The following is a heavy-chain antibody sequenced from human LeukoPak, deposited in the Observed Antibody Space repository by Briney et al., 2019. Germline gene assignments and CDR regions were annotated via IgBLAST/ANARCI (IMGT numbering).Heavy chain of an antibody. J-gene: IGHJ4*02. V-gene: IGHV3-30-3*01. CDR1: GFTFSSYA. CDR2: ISYDGSNK. CDR3: ASAKRVPALGY. D-gene: IGHD2-2*01. Sequence: PGRSLRLSCAASGFTFSSYAMHWVRQAPGKGLEWVAVISYDGSNKYYADSVKGRFTTSRDNSKNTLYLQMNSLRAEDTAVYYCASAKRVPALGYWGQGTLVTVSS.